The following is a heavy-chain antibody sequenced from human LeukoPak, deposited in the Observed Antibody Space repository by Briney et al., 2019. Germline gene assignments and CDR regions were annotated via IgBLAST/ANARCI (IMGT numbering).Heavy chain of an antibody. CDR3: ARDVYDSSGYLGAEYIQH. CDR1: GYSISSGYY. D-gene: IGHD3-22*01. J-gene: IGHJ1*01. V-gene: IGHV4-38-2*02. Sequence: KSSETLSLTCAVSGYSISSGYYWGWIRQPPGKGLEWIGSIYHSGSTYYNPSLKSRVTISVDTSKNQSSLKLSSVTAADTAVYYCARDVYDSSGYLGAEYIQHWGQGTLVTVSS. CDR2: IYHSGST.